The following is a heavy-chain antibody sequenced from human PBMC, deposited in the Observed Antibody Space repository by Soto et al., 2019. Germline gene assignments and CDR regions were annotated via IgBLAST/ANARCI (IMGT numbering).Heavy chain of an antibody. V-gene: IGHV3-33*01. Sequence: PGGSMRLSCAASGFTFTSYGMHWVRPAPGKGLEWVAGIWYDGNSKYYEDSVKGRFTISRDNSKNTLYLEMNSLRGDDTAVYYCARENYYDTSGLDYWGQGTLVTVSS. CDR3: ARENYYDTSGLDY. J-gene: IGHJ4*02. CDR2: IWYDGNSK. CDR1: GFTFTSYG. D-gene: IGHD3-22*01.